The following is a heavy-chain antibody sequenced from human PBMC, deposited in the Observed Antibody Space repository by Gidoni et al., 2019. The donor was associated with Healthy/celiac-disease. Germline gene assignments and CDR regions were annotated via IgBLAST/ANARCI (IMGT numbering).Heavy chain of an antibody. CDR2: ISYDGSHK. CDR1: VFTFSSYG. D-gene: IGHD3-16*01. V-gene: IGHV3-30*18. J-gene: IGHJ4*02. Sequence: QVQRVESGGGVFQHGRSLRLSCAASVFTFSSYGMHWVRQAPGKGLEWVAVISYDGSHKYYADSVKGRFTISRDNSKNTLYLQMNSLRAEDTAVYYCAKGPGNFGPYYFDYWGQGTLVTVSS. CDR3: AKGPGNFGPYYFDY.